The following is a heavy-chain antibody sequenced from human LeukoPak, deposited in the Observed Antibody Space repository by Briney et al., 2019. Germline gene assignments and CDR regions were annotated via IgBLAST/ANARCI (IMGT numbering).Heavy chain of an antibody. CDR2: IYYSGST. D-gene: IGHD5-24*01. J-gene: IGHJ5*02. Sequence: SETLSLTCTVSGGSINSYYWSWIRQPPGKGLEWVGYIYYSGSTNYNPSLKSRVTISVDTSKNQFSLKMSSVTAADTAVYYCARARDGHINNWFDPWGQGTLVIVSS. CDR3: ARARDGHINNWFDP. V-gene: IGHV4-59*01. CDR1: GGSINSYY.